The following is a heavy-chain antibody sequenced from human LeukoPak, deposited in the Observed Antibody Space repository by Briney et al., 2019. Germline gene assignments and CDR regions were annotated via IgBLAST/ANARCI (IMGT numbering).Heavy chain of an antibody. V-gene: IGHV3-74*01. CDR1: GLTFSGYW. CDR3: ARAPMGGYTYTMGS. D-gene: IGHD5-18*01. Sequence: GGSLRLSCAAPGLTFSGYWMHWVRQAPGKGLVWVSRISGDGSTTNYADSVRGRFTISRDNGKNTLYLQIDSLRAEDTAVYYCARAPMGGYTYTMGSWGQGTLVTVSS. CDR2: ISGDGSTT. J-gene: IGHJ5*02.